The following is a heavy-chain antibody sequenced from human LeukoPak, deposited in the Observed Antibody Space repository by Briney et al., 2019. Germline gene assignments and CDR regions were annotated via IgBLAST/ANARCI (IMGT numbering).Heavy chain of an antibody. V-gene: IGHV3-74*03. CDR2: INTSGSST. CDR3: ARSNHADDF. Sequence: GGSLRLSCAASGFTFSDYWVHWVRQVPGKGLVWLSRINTSGSSTTYAESVKGRSTISRDNAKNTLYLQMDSLRAEDTGVYYCARSNHADDFWGQGTLVTVSS. J-gene: IGHJ4*02. D-gene: IGHD2/OR15-2a*01. CDR1: GFTFSDYW.